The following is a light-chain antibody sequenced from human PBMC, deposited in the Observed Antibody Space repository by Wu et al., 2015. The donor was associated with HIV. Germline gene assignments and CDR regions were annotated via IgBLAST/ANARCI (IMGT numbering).Light chain of an antibody. V-gene: IGKV3-20*01. Sequence: EIVLTQSPGILSLSPGERATLSCRASQSVSFNYLAWYQQKPGQAPRLLICSASTRATGTPDRFIGSGSGTDFTLAISRLEPEDFAVYYCQQYGSFSLTFGGGTKVEI. J-gene: IGKJ4*01. CDR3: QQYGSFSLT. CDR2: SAS. CDR1: QSVSFNY.